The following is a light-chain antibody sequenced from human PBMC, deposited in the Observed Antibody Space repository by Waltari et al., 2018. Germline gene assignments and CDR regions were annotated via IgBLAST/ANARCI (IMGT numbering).Light chain of an antibody. Sequence: IVLTQSPGTLSLSSGERATLSCRASQTITSLAWYQQTPGQAPRLLINATSTRATGIPPRFTGSGSGTDFTLTINGLEPDASAVYYCQQRSGWPLTFGGGTKVEIK. CDR3: QQRSGWPLT. J-gene: IGKJ4*01. V-gene: IGKV3-11*01. CDR2: ATS. CDR1: QTITS.